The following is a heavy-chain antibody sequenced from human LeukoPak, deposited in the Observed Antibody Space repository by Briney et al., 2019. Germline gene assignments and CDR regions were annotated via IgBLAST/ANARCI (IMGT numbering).Heavy chain of an antibody. Sequence: GESLKISCKGSGYRFTSYWIGWVRQMPGKGLEWMGIIYPGDSDTRYSPSFQGQVTISADKSISTAYLQWSSLKASDTAMYFRARQGYTSGWDYWGQGTLVTVSS. D-gene: IGHD6-19*01. J-gene: IGHJ4*02. CDR1: GYRFTSYW. CDR3: ARQGYTSGWDY. CDR2: IYPGDSDT. V-gene: IGHV5-51*01.